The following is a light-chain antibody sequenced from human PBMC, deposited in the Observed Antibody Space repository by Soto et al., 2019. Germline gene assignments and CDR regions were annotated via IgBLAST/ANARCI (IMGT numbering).Light chain of an antibody. CDR2: FVS. J-gene: IGKJ4*02. CDR1: QSLLHSNGNTY. V-gene: IGKV2-28*01. CDR3: RQATQTPVT. Sequence: IVLTQSPLSLPVTPGEPASMSCRSSQSLLHSNGNTYLDWYVQKPRQSPQLLMYFVSTRASEVPDRFSRGGSGTEYTLKISRVEAEDAGVDYCRQATQTPVTFGGGTKVEIK.